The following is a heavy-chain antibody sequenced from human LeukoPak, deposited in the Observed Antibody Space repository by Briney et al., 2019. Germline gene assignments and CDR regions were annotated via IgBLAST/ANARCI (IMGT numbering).Heavy chain of an antibody. D-gene: IGHD4-17*01. CDR3: ARDMVGDYVF. V-gene: IGHV3-21*01. CDR1: GFTFSSYS. CDR2: ISSSSSYI. Sequence: GGSLRLSCAASGFTFSSYSMNWVRQAPGKGLEWVSSISSSSSYIYYADSVKGRFTISRDNAKISLYLQMNSLRAEDTAVYYCARDMVGDYVFWGQGTLVTVSS. J-gene: IGHJ4*02.